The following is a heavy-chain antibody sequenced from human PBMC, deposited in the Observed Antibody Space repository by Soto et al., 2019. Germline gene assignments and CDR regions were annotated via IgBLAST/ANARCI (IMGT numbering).Heavy chain of an antibody. Sequence: GASVKVSCKASGFTFTSSAVQWVRQARGQRLEWIGWIVVGSGNTNYAQKFQERVTITRDMSTSTAYMELRSLRSEDTAVYYCAAGSTVNRAGAFDIWGQGTMVTVSS. D-gene: IGHD4-17*01. CDR1: GFTFTSSA. CDR2: IVVGSGNT. CDR3: AAGSTVNRAGAFDI. J-gene: IGHJ3*02. V-gene: IGHV1-58*01.